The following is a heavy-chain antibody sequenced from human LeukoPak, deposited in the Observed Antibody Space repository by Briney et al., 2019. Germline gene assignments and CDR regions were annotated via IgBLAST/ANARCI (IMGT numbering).Heavy chain of an antibody. Sequence: ASVKVSCKASGYTFTGYYIHWVRQAPGQGLEWMGWINPNSGGTNYAQKFQGRVTMTRDTSINTAYMELIRLRSDDTAVYYRARAAKYYDILTGYSSENWFDPWGQGTLVTVSS. CDR3: ARAAKYYDILTGYSSENWFDP. CDR1: GYTFTGYY. J-gene: IGHJ5*02. D-gene: IGHD3-9*01. CDR2: INPNSGGT. V-gene: IGHV1-2*02.